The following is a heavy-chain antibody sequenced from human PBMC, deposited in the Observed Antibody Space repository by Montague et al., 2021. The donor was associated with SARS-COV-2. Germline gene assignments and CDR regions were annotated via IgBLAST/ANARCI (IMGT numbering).Heavy chain of an antibody. CDR1: GYSINSNYY. J-gene: IGHJ4*02. Sequence: SETLSLTCTVSGYSINSNYYWGWIRQPPGKGLEWIGCSYHSGTTHYHPSLKSRVTISLDTSNNHFSLKVTSVTAADTAVYYCARAPYYGPGKPYQFDYWSWGTLVTVSS. CDR3: ARAPYYGPGKPYQFDY. V-gene: IGHV4-38-2*02. CDR2: SYHSGTT. D-gene: IGHD3-10*01.